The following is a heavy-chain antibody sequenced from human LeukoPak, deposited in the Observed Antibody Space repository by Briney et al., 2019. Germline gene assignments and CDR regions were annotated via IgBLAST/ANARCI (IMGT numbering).Heavy chain of an antibody. D-gene: IGHD1-26*01. CDR3: ARDPDSSYEWGPFDP. V-gene: IGHV6-1*01. Sequence: SQTLSLTCAISGDSVSSNSASWNWIRQSPSRGLEWLGRTYYRSKWNSDYAESVKSRITINPDTSKNQFPQHLNSVTPEDTAVYYCARDPDSSYEWGPFDPWGQGILVTVSS. J-gene: IGHJ5*02. CDR2: TYYRSKWNS. CDR1: GDSVSSNSAS.